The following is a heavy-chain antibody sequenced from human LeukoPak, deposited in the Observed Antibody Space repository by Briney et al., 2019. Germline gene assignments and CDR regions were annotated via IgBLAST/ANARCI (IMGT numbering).Heavy chain of an antibody. CDR3: ARDGDGYNYWVDP. CDR2: LFYSGST. V-gene: IGHV4-59*11. J-gene: IGHJ5*02. CDR1: GGSISSHY. Sequence: SETLSLTCTVSGGSISSHYRRWIRQPPGKGLGWIGYLFYSGSTKYNPSFKSRVTISVDTSKKQFSLRVSSVTAADTAVYYCARDGDGYNYWVDPWGQGILVTVSS. D-gene: IGHD5-24*01.